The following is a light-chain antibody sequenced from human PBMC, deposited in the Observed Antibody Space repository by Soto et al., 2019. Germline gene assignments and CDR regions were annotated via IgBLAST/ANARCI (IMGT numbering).Light chain of an antibody. J-gene: IGKJ5*01. CDR2: GAS. CDR1: QSVSIN. V-gene: IGKV3D-15*01. Sequence: EIVLTQSPATLSLSPGERVTLSCRASQSVSINLAWYQQKPGQAPRRLIYGASSRATGIPARFSGSGSGTDFTLTISSLQPEDFAVYYCQQYKHWPLSITFGEGTKLEIK. CDR3: QQYKHWPLSIT.